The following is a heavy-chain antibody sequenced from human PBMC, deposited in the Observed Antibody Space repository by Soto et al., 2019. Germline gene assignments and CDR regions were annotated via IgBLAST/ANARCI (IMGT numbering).Heavy chain of an antibody. D-gene: IGHD2-2*01. CDR3: ARVKVPAAVLGAFDV. CDR2: INPLKGDT. CDR1: GYNFTAYG. V-gene: IGHV1-18*01. J-gene: IGHJ3*01. Sequence: AAVNVPCKASGYNFTAYGMTWVRQAPGQGLDWMGWINPLKGDTKSAANFQDRVTMTTDTSTRTAYMELRSLRSDDTALYYCARVKVPAAVLGAFDVWGQGTLVSV.